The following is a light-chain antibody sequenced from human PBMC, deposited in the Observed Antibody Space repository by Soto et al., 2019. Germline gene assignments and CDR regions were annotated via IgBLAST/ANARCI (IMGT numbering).Light chain of an antibody. Sequence: QMTQSPSTLSASVGDRVTITFRSSESFNRWLAWFQQKPGKAPNLLIYEASTLEDVVPSRFSGSGSGTEFTLTISGLQPDDFATYYCLQYNSYPRTFGQGTTVEIK. CDR3: LQYNSYPRT. CDR2: EAS. J-gene: IGKJ1*01. V-gene: IGKV1-5*03. CDR1: ESFNRW.